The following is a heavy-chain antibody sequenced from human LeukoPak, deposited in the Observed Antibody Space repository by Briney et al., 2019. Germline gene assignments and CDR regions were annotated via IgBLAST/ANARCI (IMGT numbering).Heavy chain of an antibody. D-gene: IGHD3-10*01. V-gene: IGHV3-21*01. J-gene: IGHJ4*02. Sequence: PGGSLRLSCAASGFTFSSYSMNWVRQAPGKGLEWVSSISSSSSYIYYADSVKGRFTISRDNAKNSLYLQMNSLRAEDTAVYYCARDTLWFGGPKVVDYWGQGTLVTVSS. CDR2: ISSSSSYI. CDR1: GFTFSSYS. CDR3: ARDTLWFGGPKVVDY.